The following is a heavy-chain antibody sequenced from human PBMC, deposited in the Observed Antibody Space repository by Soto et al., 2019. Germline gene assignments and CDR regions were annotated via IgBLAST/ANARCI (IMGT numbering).Heavy chain of an antibody. V-gene: IGHV1-2*02. D-gene: IGHD3-22*01. CDR2: INPKSGGT. CDR3: ASWYYDTSGHDAFDI. CDR1: GYTFTDYY. J-gene: IGHJ3*02. Sequence: GASVKVSCRASGYTFTDYYIHWGRQAPGQGLEWVGWINPKSGGTSYAQQFQGRVTMARDTSTTTAYLDLSSLRSDDTAVYYCASWYYDTSGHDAFDIWGQGTLVTVSS.